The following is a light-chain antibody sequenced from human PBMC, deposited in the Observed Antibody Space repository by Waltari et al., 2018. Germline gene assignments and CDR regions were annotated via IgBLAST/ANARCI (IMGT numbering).Light chain of an antibody. Sequence: DIQMTQSPSSLSASVGDRVTITCRASQNIDNYLNWYQQKPGTAPELLIYAASNLHGGVPSRFTGSGSGTDFTLTISSVQPEDLATYYCQQSYSTPRTFGQGTKLDI. CDR1: QNIDNY. CDR3: QQSYSTPRT. CDR2: AAS. V-gene: IGKV1-39*01. J-gene: IGKJ2*01.